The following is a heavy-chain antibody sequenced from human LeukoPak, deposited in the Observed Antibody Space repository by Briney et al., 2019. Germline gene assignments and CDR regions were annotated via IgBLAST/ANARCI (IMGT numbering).Heavy chain of an antibody. D-gene: IGHD3-10*01. V-gene: IGHV1-2*02. CDR1: GYTFTGYY. CDR3: ARDLGDLAAFDY. J-gene: IGHJ4*02. CDR2: INPNSGGT. Sequence: AASVKVSCKASGYTFTGYYMHWVRQAPGQGLEWMGWINPNSGGTYYAQTFQGRVTMTRDTSISTAYMELSRLRSDDTAVYYCARDLGDLAAFDYWGQGTLVTVSS.